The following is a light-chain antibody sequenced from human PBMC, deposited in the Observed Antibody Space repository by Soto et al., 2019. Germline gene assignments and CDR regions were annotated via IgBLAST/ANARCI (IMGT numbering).Light chain of an antibody. V-gene: IGKV3-20*01. J-gene: IGKJ5*01. CDR2: GAS. CDR3: QQYGSSPIT. Sequence: IVLTQSPGTLSLSPGERATLSCRASQSVSSSLAWYQQKPGQAPRLLIYGASSRATGIPDRLSGSGSGTDFTLTISRLEPEDFAVYYCQQYGSSPITFGQGTRLEIK. CDR1: QSVSSS.